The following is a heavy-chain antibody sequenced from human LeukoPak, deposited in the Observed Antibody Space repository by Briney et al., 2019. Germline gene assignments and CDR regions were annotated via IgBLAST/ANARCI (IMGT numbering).Heavy chain of an antibody. V-gene: IGHV4-34*01. CDR2: INHSGST. D-gene: IGHD4-17*01. Sequence: SETLSLTCAAYGGSFSGYYWSWIRQPPVKGLEWIGEINHSGSTNYNPSLKSRVTISVDTSKNQFSLKLSSVTAADTAVYYCARAPDEYGEHQFDYWGQGTLVTVSS. J-gene: IGHJ4*02. CDR3: ARAPDEYGEHQFDY. CDR1: GGSFSGYY.